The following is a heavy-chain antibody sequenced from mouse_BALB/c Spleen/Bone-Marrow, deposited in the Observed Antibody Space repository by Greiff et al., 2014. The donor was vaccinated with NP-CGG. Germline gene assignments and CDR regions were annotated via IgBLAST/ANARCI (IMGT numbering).Heavy chain of an antibody. CDR3: ARLGIRSFDY. J-gene: IGHJ2*01. Sequence: VKLMESGADLMKPGASVKISCKATGYRFNSYWIEWVKQRPGHGLEWIGEILPGSGSTNFNEKFKGKATFTAYTSSNTAYMQXXXXTSEDSAVYYCARLGIRSFDYWGQGTTLTVSS. CDR2: ILPGSGST. V-gene: IGHV1-9*01. CDR1: GYRFNSYW. D-gene: IGHD3-1*01.